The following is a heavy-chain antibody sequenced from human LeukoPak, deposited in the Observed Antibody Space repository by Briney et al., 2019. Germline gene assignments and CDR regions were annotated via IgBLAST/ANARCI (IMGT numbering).Heavy chain of an antibody. CDR3: AREYCSSTSCYLNEYNWFDP. J-gene: IGHJ5*02. D-gene: IGHD2-2*01. Sequence: SETLSLTCAVSGGSISSGGYSWSWIRQPPGKGLEWIGYIYYSGSTYYNPSLKSRVTISVDTSKNQFSLKLSSVTAADTAVYYCAREYCSSTSCYLNEYNWFDPWGQGTLVTVSS. CDR1: GGSISSGGYS. V-gene: IGHV4-30-4*07. CDR2: IYYSGST.